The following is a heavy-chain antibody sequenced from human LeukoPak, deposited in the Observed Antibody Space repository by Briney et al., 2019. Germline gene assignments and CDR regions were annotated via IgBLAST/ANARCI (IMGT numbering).Heavy chain of an antibody. CDR3: ARHGGVVGPIYLPDYWYFDL. J-gene: IGHJ2*01. Sequence: SKTFSGFCTVPGGSISSFYRSWIRQLPWQGPESTPPVYYSGSTNYNPSLKSRVTISVDTSKNQFSLKLRSVAAADTAVYYCARHGGVVGPIYLPDYWYFDLWGRGTLVTVSS. CDR2: VYYSGST. CDR1: GGSISSFY. V-gene: IGHV4-59*08. D-gene: IGHD3-16*01.